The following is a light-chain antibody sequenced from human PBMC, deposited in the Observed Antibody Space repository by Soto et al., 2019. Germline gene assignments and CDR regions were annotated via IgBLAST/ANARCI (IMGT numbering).Light chain of an antibody. CDR2: EVS. CDR3: SSYTSSSTLEGVV. J-gene: IGLJ2*01. CDR1: SSDVGGYNY. V-gene: IGLV2-14*01. Sequence: QSALTQPASVYGSPGQSITISCTGTSSDVGGYNYVSWYQQHPGKAPKLMIYEVSNRPSGVSNRFSGSKSGNTASLTISGRQAEDEADYYCSSYTSSSTLEGVVFGGGTKLTVL.